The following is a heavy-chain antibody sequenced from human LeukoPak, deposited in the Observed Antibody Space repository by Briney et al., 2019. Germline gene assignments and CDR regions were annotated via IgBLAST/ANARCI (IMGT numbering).Heavy chain of an antibody. J-gene: IGHJ6*04. CDR1: GGSISSYY. CDR2: IYYSGST. CDR3: ARDRARLRFLIDV. V-gene: IGHV4-59*01. Sequence: SETLSLTCTVSGGSISSYYWSWIRQPPGKGLEWIGYIYYSGSTNYNPSLKSRVTISVDTSKNQFSLKLSSVTAADTAVYYCARDRARLRFLIDVWGKGTTVTVSS. D-gene: IGHD3-3*01.